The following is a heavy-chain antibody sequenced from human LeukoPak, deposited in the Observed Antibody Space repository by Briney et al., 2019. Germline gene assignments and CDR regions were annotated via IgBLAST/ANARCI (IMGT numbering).Heavy chain of an antibody. D-gene: IGHD3-9*01. CDR1: GFTFTGYY. CDR2: INPNSGGT. J-gene: IGHJ6*03. CDR3: ARDEGHFDWLFSPFTGYYYMDV. V-gene: IGHV1-2*02. Sequence: GGSLRLSCAASGFTFTGYYMHWVRQAPGQGLEWMGWINPNSGGTNYAQKLQGRVTMTTDTSTSTAYMELRSLRSDDTAVYYCARDEGHFDWLFSPFTGYYYMDVWGKGTTVTISS.